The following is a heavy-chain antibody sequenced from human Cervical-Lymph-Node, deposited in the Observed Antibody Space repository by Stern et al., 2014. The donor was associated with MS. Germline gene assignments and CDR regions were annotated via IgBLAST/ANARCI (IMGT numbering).Heavy chain of an antibody. CDR3: ATSTASDAFDI. J-gene: IGHJ3*02. D-gene: IGHD2/OR15-2a*01. CDR2: VWNDGSKE. CDR1: GLTFSTSV. V-gene: IGHV3-33*01. Sequence: VQLVESGGGVVQPGRSLRLSCVASGLTFSTSVMHWVRQAPGKGLEWVAVVWNDGSKEHFTESVKGRFSTSRDTAKNTLHLQMSSLRPEDTAVYFCATSTASDAFDIWGQGTLVTVSS.